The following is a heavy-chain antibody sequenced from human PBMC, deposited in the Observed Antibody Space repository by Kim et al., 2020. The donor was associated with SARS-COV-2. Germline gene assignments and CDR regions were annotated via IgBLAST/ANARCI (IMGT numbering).Heavy chain of an antibody. CDR3: TTDELVELYYDFWSGLAPLDY. CDR1: GFTFSNAW. D-gene: IGHD3-3*01. CDR2: IKSKTDGGTT. J-gene: IGHJ4*02. Sequence: GGSLRLSCAASGFTFSNAWMSWVRQAPGKGLEWVGRIKSKTDGGTTDYAAPVKGRFTISRDDSKNTLYLQMNSLKTEDTAVYYCTTDELVELYYDFWSGLAPLDYWGQGTLVTVSS. V-gene: IGHV3-15*01.